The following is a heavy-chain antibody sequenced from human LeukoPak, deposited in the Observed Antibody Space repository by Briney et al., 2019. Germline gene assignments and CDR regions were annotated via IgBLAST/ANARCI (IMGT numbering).Heavy chain of an antibody. V-gene: IGHV4-59*12. CDR3: ARLTTVTTPGV. J-gene: IGHJ4*02. Sequence: SSETLSLTCTVSGGSISSYYWSWIRQPPGKGLEWIGYIHYSGSTNYNPSLKSRVTISVDTSKNQFSLKLSSVTAADTAVYYCARLTTVTTPGVWGQGTLVTVSS. CDR1: GGSISSYY. D-gene: IGHD4-17*01. CDR2: IHYSGST.